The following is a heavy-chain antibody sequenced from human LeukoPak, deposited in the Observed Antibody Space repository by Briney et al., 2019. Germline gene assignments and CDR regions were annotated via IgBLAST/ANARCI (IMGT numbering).Heavy chain of an antibody. V-gene: IGHV3-23*01. Sequence: GGSLRLSCAASGFTFSSSAMSWVRQAPGKGLEWVSAISNNGGYTYYADSVQGRFTISRDNSKNTLYLQMNSLRAEDTAVYYCARGVVVTAITDVFDYWGQGTLVTVSS. CDR2: ISNNGGYT. J-gene: IGHJ4*02. CDR3: ARGVVVTAITDVFDY. D-gene: IGHD2-21*02. CDR1: GFTFSSSA.